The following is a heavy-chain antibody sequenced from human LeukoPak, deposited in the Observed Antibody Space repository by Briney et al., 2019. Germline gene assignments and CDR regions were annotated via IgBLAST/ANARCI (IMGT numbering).Heavy chain of an antibody. CDR1: GFTFSDSA. V-gene: IGHV3-73*01. CDR3: IPGFYNTSGVDY. Sequence: PGGSLRLPCAASGFTFSDSAMHWVRQASGKGLEWVGRIRRKADNYATAYAASVTGRFAISRDDSKNTAYLQMNSLKIGDTAVYYCIPGFYNTSGVDYWGQGTLVTVSS. J-gene: IGHJ4*02. D-gene: IGHD3-22*01. CDR2: IRRKADNYAT.